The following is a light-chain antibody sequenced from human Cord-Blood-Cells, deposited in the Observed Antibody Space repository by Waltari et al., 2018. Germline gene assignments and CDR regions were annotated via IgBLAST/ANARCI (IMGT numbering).Light chain of an antibody. CDR3: SSYTSSSTLV. J-gene: IGLJ2*01. V-gene: IGLV2-14*01. CDR1: SSDVGGYHY. CDR2: EVS. Sequence: QSALTQPASVSGSPGPSITIPCTGTSSDVGGYHYVSWYQQHPGKAPKLMIYEVSNRPSGVSNRFSGSKSGNTASLTISGLQAEDEADYYCSSYTSSSTLVFGGGTKLTVL.